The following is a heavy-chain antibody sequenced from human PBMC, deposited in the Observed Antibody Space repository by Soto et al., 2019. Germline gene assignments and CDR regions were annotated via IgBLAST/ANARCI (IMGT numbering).Heavy chain of an antibody. CDR3: ARGEILGRLDY. D-gene: IGHD2-15*01. CDR1: GFTFSSYG. Sequence: QVQLVESGGGVVQPGRSLRLSCAASGFTFSSYGMHWVRQAPGKGREWVAVIWYDGSNKYYADSVKGRFTISRDNSKNTLYLQMTSLRADDTAVYYCARGEILGRLDYWRQRTLVTVSS. J-gene: IGHJ4*02. V-gene: IGHV3-33*01. CDR2: IWYDGSNK.